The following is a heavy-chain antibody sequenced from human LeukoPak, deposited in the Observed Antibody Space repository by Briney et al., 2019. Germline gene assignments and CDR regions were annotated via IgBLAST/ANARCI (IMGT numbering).Heavy chain of an antibody. CDR1: GFTFSSYS. Sequence: PGGSLRLSCAASGFTFSSYSMNWVRQAPGKGLEWVSSISSSSSYIYYADSVKGRFTISRDNAKNSLYLQMNSLRAEDTAVYYCARRTAAGTPFAGAAFDIWGQGTMVTVSS. CDR2: ISSSSSYI. D-gene: IGHD6-13*01. J-gene: IGHJ3*02. V-gene: IGHV3-21*01. CDR3: ARRTAAGTPFAGAAFDI.